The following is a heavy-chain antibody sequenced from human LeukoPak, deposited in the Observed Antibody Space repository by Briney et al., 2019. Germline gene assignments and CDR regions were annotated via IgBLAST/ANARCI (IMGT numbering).Heavy chain of an antibody. D-gene: IGHD2-21*01. V-gene: IGHV3-23*01. CDR1: GFTFSSYV. CDR2: LSRSSDST. CDR3: ARSYCADECFPYYLDY. J-gene: IGHJ4*02. Sequence: GGSLRLSCAASGFTFSSYVMTLVRQAPGKGLEWVSALSRSSDSTFYAGSVKGRFTVSRDNSKNTLYLQMNSLRVEDTAIYYCARSYCADECFPYYLDYWGQGTLVTVSS.